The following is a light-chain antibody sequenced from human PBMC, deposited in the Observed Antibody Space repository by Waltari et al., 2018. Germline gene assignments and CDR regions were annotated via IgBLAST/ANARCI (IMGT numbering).Light chain of an antibody. CDR1: NIGTYS. CDR2: YDR. V-gene: IGLV3-21*04. J-gene: IGLJ1*01. CDR3: HVWHPHVDPGV. Sequence: SYVVTQPPSVSVAPGETATITCGGDNIGTYSVHWYHQQAGQAPGLVIFYDRDRPSGIPDRFSGSNSGNTATLTISRVEAGDEARYYCHVWHPHVDPGVFGTGTEVTVL.